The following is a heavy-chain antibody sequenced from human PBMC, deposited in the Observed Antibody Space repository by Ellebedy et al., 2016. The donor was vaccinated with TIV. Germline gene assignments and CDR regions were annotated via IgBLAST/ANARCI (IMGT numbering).Heavy chain of an antibody. CDR1: GYTFINFG. CDR2: ISAYNGNT. CDR3: ARATDDYPMYYFDY. D-gene: IGHD4-11*01. Sequence: AASVKVSCKASGYTFINFGINWVRQAPGQGLEWMGWISAYNGNTNYAQKFQGRVTITADESTSTAYMELNSLRSEDTAVYYCARATDDYPMYYFDYWGQGTLVTVSS. J-gene: IGHJ4*02. V-gene: IGHV1-18*01.